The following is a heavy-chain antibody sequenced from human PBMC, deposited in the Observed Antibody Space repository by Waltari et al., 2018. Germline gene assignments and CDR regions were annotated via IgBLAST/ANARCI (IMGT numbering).Heavy chain of an antibody. J-gene: IGHJ3*02. CDR2: IYTSGST. CDR1: GGSISSGSYY. V-gene: IGHV4-61*09. CDR3: ARDQGFVAPQALFSGSRGAFDI. D-gene: IGHD1-26*01. Sequence: QVQLQESGPGLVKPSQTLSLTCTVSGGSISSGSYYWSWIRQPAGKGLEWIGYIYTSGSTNYNPSLKSRVTISVDTSKNQFSLKLSSVTAADTAVYYCARDQGFVAPQALFSGSRGAFDIWGQGTMVTVSS.